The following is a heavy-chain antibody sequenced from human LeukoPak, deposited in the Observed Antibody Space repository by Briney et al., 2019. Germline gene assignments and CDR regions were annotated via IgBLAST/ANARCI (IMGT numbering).Heavy chain of an antibody. D-gene: IGHD3-3*01. J-gene: IGHJ4*02. CDR3: ARAVFGVVILDS. Sequence: SETLSLTCTVSGGSINSYYWTWIRQPPGKGLEWIGYIFYNGDTNYNPSLKSRVAISIDTSKSQFSLELSSVTAADTAVYYCARAVFGVVILDSWGQGILVTVSS. CDR1: GGSINSYY. V-gene: IGHV4-59*01. CDR2: IFYNGDT.